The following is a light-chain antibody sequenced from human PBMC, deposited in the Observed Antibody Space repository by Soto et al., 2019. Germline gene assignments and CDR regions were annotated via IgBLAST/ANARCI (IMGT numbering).Light chain of an antibody. V-gene: IGLV3-27*01. CDR2: NDS. J-gene: IGLJ2*01. Sequence: SYELTQPSSVSVSPGQTARITCSGDVLAKQYARWFQQKPGQAPVLLIYNDSERPSGIPERFSGSGSGTTVTLTISGAQVEDEADYYCYSAAGIDLVVFGGGTQLTVL. CDR3: YSAAGIDLVV. CDR1: VLAKQY.